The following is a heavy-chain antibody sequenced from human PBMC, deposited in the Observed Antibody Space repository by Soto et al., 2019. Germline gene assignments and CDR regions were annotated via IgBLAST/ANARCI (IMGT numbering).Heavy chain of an antibody. Sequence: VQLLESGGGVVQPGGSLRLSCAASGFTFNAYAMLWVRQAPGKGLEWVAEISPRGGSSYFADSLKGRFTISRDNSKKVLYLEINNQRAEDTATYFCGTGSFEYSATVDHWGHGTLVLVSS. CDR3: GTGSFEYSATVDH. CDR2: ISPRGGSS. CDR1: GFTFNAYA. V-gene: IGHV3-23*01. J-gene: IGHJ4*01. D-gene: IGHD5-12*01.